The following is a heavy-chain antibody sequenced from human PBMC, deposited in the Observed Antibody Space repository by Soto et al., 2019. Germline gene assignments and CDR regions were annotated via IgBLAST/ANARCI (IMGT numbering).Heavy chain of an antibody. CDR2: IHQTGIT. Sequence: PSETLSLTCAVSGGSISSGGYSWGWIRQPPGKGLEWIGYIHQTGITYYNPSLKGRVTISLDRSNNQFSLNLSSVTAADTAVYFCARDRKQSNYFDYWGQGTLVTVSS. CDR3: ARDRKQSNYFDY. J-gene: IGHJ4*02. CDR1: GGSISSGGYS. V-gene: IGHV4-30-2*01.